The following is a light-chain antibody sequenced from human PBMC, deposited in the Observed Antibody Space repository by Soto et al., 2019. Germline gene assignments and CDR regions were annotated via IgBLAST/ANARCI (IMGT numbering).Light chain of an antibody. V-gene: IGKV3-11*01. Sequence: IVLTQSPATLSLSPGGSATLSCRASQSVSSYLAWYQQKPGQAPRLLIYDASNRATGIPARFSGSGSGTDFTLTISSLEPEDFAVYYCQQRSDWPLTFGGGTKVDIK. CDR3: QQRSDWPLT. CDR1: QSVSSY. CDR2: DAS. J-gene: IGKJ4*01.